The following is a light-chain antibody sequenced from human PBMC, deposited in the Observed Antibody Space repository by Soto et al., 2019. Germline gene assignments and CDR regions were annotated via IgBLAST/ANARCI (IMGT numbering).Light chain of an antibody. J-gene: IGKJ4*01. V-gene: IGKV3D-15*01. CDR2: DAS. CDR1: QGVSNY. CDR3: QQYNRWPLT. Sequence: EIVLTQSPATLSLSPGDRATLSCRAGQGVSNYLAWYQQKPGRAPGLLIYDASTRATGVPARFSGSGSGTDFTLTISSLQSEDFAVYYCQQYNRWPLTFGGGTKVDIK.